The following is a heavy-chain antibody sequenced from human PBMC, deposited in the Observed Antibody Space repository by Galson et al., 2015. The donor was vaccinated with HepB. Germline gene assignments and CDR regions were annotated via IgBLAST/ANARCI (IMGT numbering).Heavy chain of an antibody. Sequence: SVKVSCKASGGTFSSYAISWVRQAPGQGLEWMGGIIPIFGTANYAQKFQGRVTITADKSTSTAYMELSSLRSEDTAVYYCAREGVTYDAFDIWGQGTMVTVSS. CDR3: AREGVTYDAFDI. CDR1: GGTFSSYA. J-gene: IGHJ3*02. V-gene: IGHV1-69*06. D-gene: IGHD2-21*02. CDR2: IIPIFGTA.